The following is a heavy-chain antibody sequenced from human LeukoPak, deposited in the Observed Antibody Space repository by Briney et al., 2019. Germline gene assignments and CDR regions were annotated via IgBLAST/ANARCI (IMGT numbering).Heavy chain of an antibody. CDR3: ARFDDSSGSDHFDY. J-gene: IGHJ4*02. Sequence: SETLSLTCTVSGGSISSGDYYWSWIRQPPGKGLEWIGYIYYSGSTYYNPSLKSRVTISVDTSKNQFSLKLSSVTAADTAVYYCARFDDSSGSDHFDYWGQGTLVTVSS. CDR1: GGSISSGDYY. D-gene: IGHD3-22*01. CDR2: IYYSGST. V-gene: IGHV4-30-4*01.